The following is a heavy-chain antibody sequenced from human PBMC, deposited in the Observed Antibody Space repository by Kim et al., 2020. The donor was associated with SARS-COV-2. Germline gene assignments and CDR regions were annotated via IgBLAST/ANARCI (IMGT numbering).Heavy chain of an antibody. Sequence: SETLSLTCAVYGGSFSGYYWSWIRQPPGKGLEWIGEINHSGSTNYNPSLKSRVTISVDTSKNQFSLKLSSVTAADTAVYYCARFNYYDSSGYYPDAFDIWGQGTMVTVSS. CDR3: ARFNYYDSSGYYPDAFDI. V-gene: IGHV4-34*01. CDR1: GGSFSGYY. CDR2: INHSGST. J-gene: IGHJ3*02. D-gene: IGHD3-22*01.